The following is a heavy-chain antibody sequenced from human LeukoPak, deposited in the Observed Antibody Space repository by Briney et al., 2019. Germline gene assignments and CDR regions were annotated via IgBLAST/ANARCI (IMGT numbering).Heavy chain of an antibody. J-gene: IGHJ6*03. V-gene: IGHV4-4*07. CDR3: ARDGYCSSTSCYDYYYYMDV. CDR1: GGSISSYY. CDR2: IYTSGST. Sequence: SETLSLTCTVSGGSISSYYRSWIRQPAGKGLEWIGRIYTSGSTNYNPSLKSRVTMSVDTSKNQFSLKLSSVTAADTAVYYCARDGYCSSTSCYDYYYYMDVWGKGTTVTVSS. D-gene: IGHD2-2*03.